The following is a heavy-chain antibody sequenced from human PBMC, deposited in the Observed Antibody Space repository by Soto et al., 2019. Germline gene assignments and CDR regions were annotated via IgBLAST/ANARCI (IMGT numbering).Heavy chain of an antibody. V-gene: IGHV4-39*01. CDR3: ARPEGAVAGTGWFDP. CDR1: GGSISNTNYY. J-gene: IGHJ5*02. D-gene: IGHD6-19*01. Sequence: QLQLQESGPGLVKPSETLSLTCTVSGGSISNTNYYWGWIRQPPGKGLEWIGSIYYSGSTYYSPSIKSRVTISVDTSKNQFSLKLSSVTAADTAVYYCARPEGAVAGTGWFDPWGQGTLVTVSS. CDR2: IYYSGST.